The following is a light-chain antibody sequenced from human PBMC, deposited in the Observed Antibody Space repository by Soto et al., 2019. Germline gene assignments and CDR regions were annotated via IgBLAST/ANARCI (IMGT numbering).Light chain of an antibody. J-gene: IGKJ1*01. CDR3: QQYNSYSPWT. Sequence: DIQMTQSPSTLSASVGDRVTITCRASQSISSWLAWYQQKPGKAPKLLIYDASSLESGIPSRFSGCDSGTEFTLTISGLQPDDVATYYCQQYNSYSPWTFGQGTKVEIK. CDR1: QSISSW. V-gene: IGKV1-5*01. CDR2: DAS.